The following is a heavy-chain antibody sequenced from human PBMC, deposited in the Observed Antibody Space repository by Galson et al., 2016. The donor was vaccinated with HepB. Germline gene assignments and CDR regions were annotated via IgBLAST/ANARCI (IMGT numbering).Heavy chain of an antibody. CDR2: ISGSGGNS. CDR1: GFSFASYG. J-gene: IGHJ3*02. Sequence: SLRLSCAASGFSFASYGMSWVCQAQGKGLEWVAGISGSGGNSYYADSVKGRFTISSDNSKKTLYVQMNSLRAGDTAVYYCARLDGYDSVTFDMWGQGTMVTVSS. D-gene: IGHD3-22*01. CDR3: ARLDGYDSVTFDM. V-gene: IGHV3-23*01.